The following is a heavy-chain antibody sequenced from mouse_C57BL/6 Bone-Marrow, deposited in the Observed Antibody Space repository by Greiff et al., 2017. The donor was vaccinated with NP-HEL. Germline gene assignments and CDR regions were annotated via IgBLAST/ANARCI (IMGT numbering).Heavy chain of an antibody. CDR3: ASSSYAGWFAY. CDR1: GYTFTSYT. J-gene: IGHJ3*01. Sequence: QVQLQQSGAELARPGASVKMSCKASGYTFTSYTMHWVKQRPGQGLEWIGYINPSSGYTKYNQKFKDKATLTADKSSSTAYMQLSSLTSEDSAVYYCASSSYAGWFAYWGQGTLVTVSA. CDR2: INPSSGYT. V-gene: IGHV1-4*01. D-gene: IGHD1-1*01.